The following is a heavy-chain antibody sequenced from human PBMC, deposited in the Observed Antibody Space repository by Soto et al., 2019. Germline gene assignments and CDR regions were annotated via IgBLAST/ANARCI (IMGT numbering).Heavy chain of an antibody. CDR2: TYYRSKWYN. CDR3: ARDPRTGWYYYGSGSYYNAWFDP. CDR1: GDSVSSNSAA. V-gene: IGHV6-1*01. J-gene: IGHJ5*02. D-gene: IGHD3-10*01. Sequence: SQTLSLTCAISGDSVSSNSAAWNWIRQSPSRGLEWLGRTYYRSKWYNDYAVSVKSRITINPDTSKNQFSLQLNSVTPEDTAVYYCARDPRTGWYYYGSGSYYNAWFDPWGQGTLVTVSS.